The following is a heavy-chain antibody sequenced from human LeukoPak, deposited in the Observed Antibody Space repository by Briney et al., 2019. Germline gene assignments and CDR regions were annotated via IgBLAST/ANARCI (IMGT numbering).Heavy chain of an antibody. V-gene: IGHV4-39*01. CDR1: GGSISSSSHY. CDR3: ARPGQRKGIDY. D-gene: IGHD2-8*02. CDR2: IYYSGST. J-gene: IGHJ4*01. Sequence: SETLSLTCTVSGGSISSSSHYWGWIRQPPGKGLEWIGSIYYSGSTYYNPSLKSRVTISVDTSKNQFSLKLSSVTAADTAVYYCARPGQRKGIDYWGQEPWSPSPQ.